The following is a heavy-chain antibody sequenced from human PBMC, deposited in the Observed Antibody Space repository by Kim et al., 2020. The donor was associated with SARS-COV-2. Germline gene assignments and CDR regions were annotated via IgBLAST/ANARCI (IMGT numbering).Heavy chain of an antibody. D-gene: IGHD5-12*01. V-gene: IGHV3-23*01. Sequence: YYADSVKGRFTISRDNSKNTLYLQMNSLRAEDTAVYYCAKKTEMATKFDYWGQGTLVTVSS. J-gene: IGHJ4*02. CDR3: AKKTEMATKFDY.